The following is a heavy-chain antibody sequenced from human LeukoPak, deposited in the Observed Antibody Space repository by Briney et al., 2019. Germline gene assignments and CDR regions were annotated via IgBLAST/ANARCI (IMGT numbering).Heavy chain of an antibody. Sequence: SETLSLTCTVSGGSVSSYYWSWVRQTPGQGLEWIGYVYYGGTTSYSPSLKSRVTIIDRSKNEFSLTLFSVTAADTANYYCARDCTGGSCYPPSDGFDIWGQGTKVTASS. V-gene: IGHV4-59*02. CDR1: GGSVSSYY. J-gene: IGHJ3*02. D-gene: IGHD2-15*01. CDR3: ARDCTGGSCYPPSDGFDI. CDR2: VYYGGTT.